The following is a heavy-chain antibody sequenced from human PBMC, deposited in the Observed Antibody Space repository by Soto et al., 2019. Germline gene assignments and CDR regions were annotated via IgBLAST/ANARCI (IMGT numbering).Heavy chain of an antibody. D-gene: IGHD1-1*01. Sequence: PSETLSLTCTVSGGSISTYYWSWIRQPPGKGLEWIGYISYSGSTNYNPSLKSRLTISVDTSKNQFSLKLSSVTAADTAVYYCARAFARNGGAFDIWGQGTMVTVSS. J-gene: IGHJ3*02. CDR1: GGSISTYY. V-gene: IGHV4-59*01. CDR3: ARAFARNGGAFDI. CDR2: ISYSGST.